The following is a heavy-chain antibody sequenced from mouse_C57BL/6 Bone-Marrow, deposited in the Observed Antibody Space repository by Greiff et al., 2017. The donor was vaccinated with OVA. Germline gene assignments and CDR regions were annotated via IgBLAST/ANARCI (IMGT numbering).Heavy chain of an antibody. CDR2: IYPGGGYT. D-gene: IGHD1-1*02. Sequence: QVQPQQSGAELVRPGTSVKMSCKASGYTFTNYWIGWAKQRPGHGLEWIGDIYPGGGYTNYNEKFKGKATLTADKSSSTAYMQFSSLTSEDSAIYYCARGGWSYFDYWGQGTTLTVSS. CDR1: GYTFTNYW. J-gene: IGHJ2*01. CDR3: ARGGWSYFDY. V-gene: IGHV1-63*01.